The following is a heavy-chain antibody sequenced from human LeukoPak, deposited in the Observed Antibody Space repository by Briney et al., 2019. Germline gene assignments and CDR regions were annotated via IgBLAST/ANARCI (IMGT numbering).Heavy chain of an antibody. J-gene: IGHJ4*02. CDR1: GFSFSSYA. CDR2: ISGSGGST. V-gene: IGHV3-23*01. CDR3: AKDLDQYSGSYFDY. D-gene: IGHD1-26*01. Sequence: GGSLRLSCAASGFSFSSYAMSWVRQAPGKGLEWVSAISGSGGSTYYADSVKGRFTISRDNSKNTLYLQMNSLRAEDTAVYYCAKDLDQYSGSYFDYWGQGTLVTVSS.